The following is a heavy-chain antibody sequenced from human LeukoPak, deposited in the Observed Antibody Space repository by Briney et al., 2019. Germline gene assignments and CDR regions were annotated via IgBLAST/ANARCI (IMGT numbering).Heavy chain of an antibody. Sequence: SVKVSCKASGFTFTSSAMQWVRQARGQRREWIGWIVVGSGNTNYAQKFQERVTITRDMSTSTAYMELSSLRSEDTAVYYCAAGYFDWLLPYYYYMDVWGKGTTVTVSS. D-gene: IGHD3-9*01. CDR2: IVVGSGNT. J-gene: IGHJ6*03. CDR3: AAGYFDWLLPYYYYMDV. CDR1: GFTFTSSA. V-gene: IGHV1-58*02.